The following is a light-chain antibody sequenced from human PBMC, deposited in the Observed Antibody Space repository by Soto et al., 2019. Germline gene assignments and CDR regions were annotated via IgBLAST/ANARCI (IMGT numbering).Light chain of an antibody. J-gene: IGLJ2*01. V-gene: IGLV2-14*01. CDR1: SSDIGTYKY. CDR2: EVS. CDR3: SSYTTIKTVV. Sequence: QSALTQPASVSGSPGQSITISFTGTSSDIGTYKYVSWLQHHPGKAPKLIIFEVSNRPSGISDRFSGFKSANTAYLTISGVQPEDEADYHCSSYTTIKTVVFGGGTKLTVL.